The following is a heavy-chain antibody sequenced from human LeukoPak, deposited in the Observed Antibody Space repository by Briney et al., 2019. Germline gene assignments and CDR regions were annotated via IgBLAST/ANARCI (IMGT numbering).Heavy chain of an antibody. D-gene: IGHD6-13*01. CDR3: ARLSSEYSSSWLDS. CDR1: GGSISSSSYY. J-gene: IGHJ4*02. V-gene: IGHV4-39*07. Sequence: SETLSLTCTVSGGSISSSSYYWGWIRQPPGKGLEWIGSIYYSGSTYYNPSPKSRVTISVDTSKNQFSLKLTSVTAADTATYYCARLSSEYSSSWLDSWGQGALVTVSS. CDR2: IYYSGST.